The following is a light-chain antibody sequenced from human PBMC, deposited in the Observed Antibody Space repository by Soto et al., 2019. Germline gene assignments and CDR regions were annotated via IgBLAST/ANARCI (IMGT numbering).Light chain of an antibody. J-gene: IGLJ1*01. CDR1: SSNIGSNT. CDR2: SNN. Sequence: QSALTQPPSASGTPGQRVTISCSGSSSNIGSNTVNWYQQLPGTAPKLLIYSNNQRPSGVPDRFSGCKSGTSASLAISGLQSEDEADYYCAAWDDSLNGYVFGTGTKVTV. V-gene: IGLV1-44*01. CDR3: AAWDDSLNGYV.